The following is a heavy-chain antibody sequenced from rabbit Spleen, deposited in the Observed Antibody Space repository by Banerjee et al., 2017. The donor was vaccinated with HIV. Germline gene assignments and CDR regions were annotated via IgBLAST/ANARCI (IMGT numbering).Heavy chain of an antibody. J-gene: IGHJ6*01. Sequence: QSLEESGGGLVQPEGSLALTCKASGFSFSSSDYICWVRKAPGKGLEWISCIAGSSRGFTYSATWAKGRFTISKTSSTTVTLQMTSLTVADSATYFCARDTGSSFSSYGMDLWGPGTLVTVS. V-gene: IGHV1S40*01. CDR2: IAGSSRGFT. CDR1: GFSFSSSDY. D-gene: IGHD8-1*01. CDR3: ARDTGSSFSSYGMDL.